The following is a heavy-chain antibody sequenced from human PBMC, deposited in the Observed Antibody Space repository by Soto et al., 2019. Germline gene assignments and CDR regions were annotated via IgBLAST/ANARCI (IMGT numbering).Heavy chain of an antibody. J-gene: IGHJ4*02. D-gene: IGHD5-12*01. CDR2: ISAYNGNT. V-gene: IGHV1-18*01. CDR1: GYTFTSYG. Sequence: ASVKVSCKASGYTFTSYGISWVRQAPGQGIEWMGWISAYNGNTNYAQKLQGRVTMTTDTSTSTAYMELRSLRSDDTAVYYCARSLEMATMKSQALDYWGQGTLVTVSS. CDR3: ARSLEMATMKSQALDY.